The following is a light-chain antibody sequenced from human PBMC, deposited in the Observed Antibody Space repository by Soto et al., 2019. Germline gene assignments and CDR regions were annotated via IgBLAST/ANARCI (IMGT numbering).Light chain of an antibody. V-gene: IGLV7-46*01. CDR2: DTS. CDR3: MLSYSDLRRADWV. CDR1: TGAVTSGHY. J-gene: IGLJ3*02. Sequence: QAVVTQEPSLTVSPGGTVTLTCGSSTGAVTSGHYPYWFQQKPGQAPRTLIYDTSDKHSWTPARFSGSLLGGKAALTLSGAQPEDEADYYCMLSYSDLRRADWVYGGGTRLTVL.